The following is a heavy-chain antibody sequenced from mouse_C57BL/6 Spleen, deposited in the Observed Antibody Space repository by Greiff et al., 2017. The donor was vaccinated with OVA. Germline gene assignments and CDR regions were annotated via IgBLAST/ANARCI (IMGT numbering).Heavy chain of an antibody. CDR3: ARSDYDGGAWFAY. CDR2: IHPNSGST. V-gene: IGHV1-64*01. J-gene: IGHJ3*01. CDR1: GYTFTSYW. D-gene: IGHD2-4*01. Sequence: QVQLQQPGAELVKPGASVKLSCKASGYTFTSYWMHWVKQRPGQGLEWIGMIHPNSGSTNYNEKFKSKATLTVDKSSSTAYLQLSSLTSEDSAVYYCARSDYDGGAWFAYWGQGTLVTVSA.